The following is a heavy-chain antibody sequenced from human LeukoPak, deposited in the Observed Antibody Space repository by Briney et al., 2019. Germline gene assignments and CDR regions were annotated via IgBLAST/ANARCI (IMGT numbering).Heavy chain of an antibody. CDR2: IRSKAYGGTT. CDR1: GFTFGDYA. V-gene: IGHV3-49*03. J-gene: IGHJ4*02. Sequence: GGSLRLSCTASGFTFGDYAMSWFRQAPGKGLEWVGFIRSKAYGGTTEYAASVKGRFTISRDDSKSIAYLQMNSLKTEDTAVYYCTRPRGPIIAAARFPFDYWGQGTLVTVSS. CDR3: TRPRGPIIAAARFPFDY. D-gene: IGHD6-13*01.